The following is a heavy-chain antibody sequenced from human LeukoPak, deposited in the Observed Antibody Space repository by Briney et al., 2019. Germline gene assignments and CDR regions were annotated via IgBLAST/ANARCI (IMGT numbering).Heavy chain of an antibody. Sequence: GGSLRLSCAGSGFTFSSSWIHWVRQGPGKGLVRVARMNGDGSTINYADSVKGRFTISRDNAKNTVYLQMSSLRDEDTAIYYCARAGNFRFDYWGQGTLVTVSS. D-gene: IGHD1-7*01. CDR2: MNGDGSTI. V-gene: IGHV3-74*01. J-gene: IGHJ4*02. CDR3: ARAGNFRFDY. CDR1: GFTFSSSW.